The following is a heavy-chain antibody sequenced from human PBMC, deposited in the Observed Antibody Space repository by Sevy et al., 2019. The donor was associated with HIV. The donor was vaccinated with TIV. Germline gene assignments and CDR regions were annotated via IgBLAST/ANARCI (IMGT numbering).Heavy chain of an antibody. J-gene: IGHJ1*01. CDR3: VQGHFAN. CDR2: ISGSRESNGET. V-gene: IGHV3-23*01. CDR1: GFSLRTSD. Sequence: GGSLRLSCASSGFSLRTSDMSWVRQPPGKGLEWIAYISGSRESNGETYYADSVRGSFTISSDDPRSTVYAQINSLRVGDTATYYCVQGHFANWGQGTPVTVSS. D-gene: IGHD2-8*01.